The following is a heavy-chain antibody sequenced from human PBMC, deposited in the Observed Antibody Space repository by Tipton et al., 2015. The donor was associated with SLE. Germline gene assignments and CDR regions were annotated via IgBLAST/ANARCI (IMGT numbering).Heavy chain of an antibody. CDR3: ARDSFWSGYYYYYYYMDV. Sequence: SLRLSCAASGFSFTNSWMHWVRQAPGKGLEWVAVISYDGSNKYYADSVKGRFTISRDNSKNTLYLQMNSLRAEDTAVYYCARDSFWSGYYYYYYYMDVWGKGTTVTVSS. CDR1: GFSFTNSW. D-gene: IGHD3-3*01. J-gene: IGHJ6*03. CDR2: ISYDGSNK. V-gene: IGHV3-30*03.